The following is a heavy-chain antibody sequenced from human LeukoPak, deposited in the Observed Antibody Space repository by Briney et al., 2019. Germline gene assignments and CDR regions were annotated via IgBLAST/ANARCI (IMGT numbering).Heavy chain of an antibody. Sequence: GGSLRLSCAASGFTFSSYSMNWVRQAPGKGLEWVSSISSSSSYIYYADSVKGRFTISRDNAKNSLYLQMNSLRAEDTAVYYCARAFSGWLFDCWGQGTLVTVSS. J-gene: IGHJ4*02. CDR2: ISSSSSYI. CDR1: GFTFSSYS. CDR3: ARAFSGWLFDC. V-gene: IGHV3-21*01. D-gene: IGHD6-19*01.